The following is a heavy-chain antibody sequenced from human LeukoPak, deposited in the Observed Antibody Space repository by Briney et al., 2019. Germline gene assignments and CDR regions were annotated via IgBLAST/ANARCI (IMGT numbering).Heavy chain of an antibody. V-gene: IGHV3-23*01. Sequence: PGGSLRLSCAASRFTFSSYTMNWVRQAPGKGLEWVSGISGSGGSTYYADSVKGRFTISRDNSKNTLYLQMNSLRAEDTAVYYCAKDRRYYPQGFEYWGQGTLVTVSS. D-gene: IGHD3-22*01. CDR3: AKDRRYYPQGFEY. CDR2: ISGSGGST. J-gene: IGHJ4*02. CDR1: RFTFSSYT.